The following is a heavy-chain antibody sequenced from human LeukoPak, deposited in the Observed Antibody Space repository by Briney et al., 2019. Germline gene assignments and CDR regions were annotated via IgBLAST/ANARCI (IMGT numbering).Heavy chain of an antibody. D-gene: IGHD1-26*01. Sequence: SETLSLTCSVSGGSISSDYWSWIRQPPGKGLGWIGYIYYRGSTNYNPSLKSRVTISVDTSKNPFSLKLSSVTAEDTAVYYCARQISGGGSYYDYWGQGTLVTVSS. CDR3: ARQISGGGSYYDY. CDR1: GGSISSDY. CDR2: IYYRGST. J-gene: IGHJ4*02. V-gene: IGHV4-59*13.